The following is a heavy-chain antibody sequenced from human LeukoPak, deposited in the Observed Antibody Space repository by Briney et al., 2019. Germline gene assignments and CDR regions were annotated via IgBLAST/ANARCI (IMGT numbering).Heavy chain of an antibody. CDR2: IYSGGST. CDR1: GFTVSSNY. CDR3: ARDGAHEYGDYDFDY. J-gene: IGHJ4*02. D-gene: IGHD4-17*01. Sequence: GGSLRLSCAASGFTVSSNYMSWVRQAPGKGLEWVSVIYSGGSTYYAHSVQGGVTISRDNSKNTLYHQMNRLRAEDTAVYYCARDGAHEYGDYDFDYWGQGPLVTVSS. V-gene: IGHV3-66*01.